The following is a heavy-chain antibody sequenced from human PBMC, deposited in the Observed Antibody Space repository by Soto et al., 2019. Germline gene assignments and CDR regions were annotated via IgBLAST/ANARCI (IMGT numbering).Heavy chain of an antibody. D-gene: IGHD5-18*01. CDR1: EFTFGVYG. J-gene: IGHJ3*02. Sequence: AGGSLRVSWGAAEFTFGVYGMRWVRQAPGKGLEWVAVISYDGSNKYYADSVKGRFTISRDNAKNTLYLQMNSLRAEDTAFYYCTRPAMVRVGAFDSRGQGTMVTVSS. V-gene: IGHV3-30*03. CDR2: ISYDGSNK. CDR3: TRPAMVRVGAFDS.